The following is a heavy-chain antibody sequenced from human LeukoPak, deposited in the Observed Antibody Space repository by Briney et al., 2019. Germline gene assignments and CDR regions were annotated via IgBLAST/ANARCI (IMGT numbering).Heavy chain of an antibody. CDR3: ASGYSSLLLFDY. CDR2: INRSGST. CDR1: GGSFSGYY. D-gene: IGHD6-13*01. V-gene: IGHV4-34*01. Sequence: SETLSVSCAVYGGSFSGYYWSWIRQPPGKGLEWIGEINRSGSTNYDPSLKSRVTISVDTSKNQFSLKLSSVTAADTAVYYCASGYSSLLLFDYWGQGTLVTVSS. J-gene: IGHJ4*02.